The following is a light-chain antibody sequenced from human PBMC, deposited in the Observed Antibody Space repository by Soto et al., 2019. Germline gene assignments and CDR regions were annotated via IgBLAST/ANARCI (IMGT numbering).Light chain of an antibody. V-gene: IGKV3D-20*02. CDR1: QSVSRRY. J-gene: IGKJ4*01. Sequence: IVLTQSPATLSLSPGDRATLSCRASQSVSRRYLAWHQQKPGQAPILLIYDVSVRASDIPDRFSGSGSGTDFTLTINRLVPEDVAGYYCQYQGSFGGGTKVEIK. CDR2: DVS. CDR3: QYQGS.